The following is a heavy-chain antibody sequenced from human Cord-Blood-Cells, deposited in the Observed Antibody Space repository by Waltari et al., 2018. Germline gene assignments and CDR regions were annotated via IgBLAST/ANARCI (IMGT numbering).Heavy chain of an antibody. Sequence: QVQLQQWGAGLLKPSETLSLTCAVYGGSFSGYYWSWIRQPPGKGLEWIGEINHSGSTNYSPSLKSRVTISVDTSKNQFSLKLSSVTAADTAVYYCARVPNPHPHYGGDYWGQGTLVTVSS. CDR2: INHSGST. D-gene: IGHD4-17*01. CDR3: ARVPNPHPHYGGDY. CDR1: GGSFSGYY. J-gene: IGHJ4*02. V-gene: IGHV4-34*01.